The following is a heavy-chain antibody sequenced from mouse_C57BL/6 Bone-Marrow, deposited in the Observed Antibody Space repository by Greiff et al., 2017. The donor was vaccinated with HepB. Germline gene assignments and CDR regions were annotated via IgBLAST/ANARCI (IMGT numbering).Heavy chain of an antibody. V-gene: IGHV5-4*01. CDR2: ISDGGSYT. D-gene: IGHD2-5*01. Sequence: EVKLVESGGGLVKPGGSLKLSCAASGFTFSSYAMSWVRQTPEKRLEWVATISDGGSYTYYPDNVKGRFTISRDNAKNNLYLHMSHLKSEDTAMYYCARENSNYRIAYWGQGTLVTVSA. CDR1: GFTFSSYA. CDR3: ARENSNYRIAY. J-gene: IGHJ3*01.